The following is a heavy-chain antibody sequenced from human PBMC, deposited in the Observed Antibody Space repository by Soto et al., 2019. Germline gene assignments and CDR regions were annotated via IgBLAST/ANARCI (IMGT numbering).Heavy chain of an antibody. CDR2: INHSGST. CDR3: ARDHYYDSSGYSRDAFDI. V-gene: IGHV4-34*01. CDR1: GGSFSGYY. Sequence: QVQLQQWGAGLLKPSETLSLTCAVYGGSFSGYYWSWIRQPPRKGLEWIGEINHSGSTNYNPSLKSRVTISVDTSKNQFSLKLSSVTAADTAVYYCARDHYYDSSGYSRDAFDIWGQGTMVTVSS. D-gene: IGHD3-22*01. J-gene: IGHJ3*02.